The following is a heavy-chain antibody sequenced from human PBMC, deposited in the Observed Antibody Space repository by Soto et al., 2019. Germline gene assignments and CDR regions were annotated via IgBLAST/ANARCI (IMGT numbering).Heavy chain of an antibody. CDR3: AKDRSGSYPRTPEY. CDR2: INWNSGDI. CDR1: GFTFDDFA. V-gene: IGHV3-9*01. J-gene: IGHJ4*02. Sequence: GGSLRLSCAASGFTFDDFAMHWVRQAPGKGLEWVSSINWNSGDIDYADSVKGRFTISRDSANSSLFLQMSSLRDEDTALYYCAKDRSGSYPRTPEYWGQGTLVTVSS. D-gene: IGHD1-26*01.